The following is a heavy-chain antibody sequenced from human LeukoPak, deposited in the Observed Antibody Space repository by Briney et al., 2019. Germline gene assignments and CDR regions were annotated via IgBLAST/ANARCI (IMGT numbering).Heavy chain of an antibody. V-gene: IGHV4-30-4*08. D-gene: IGHD1-26*01. Sequence: SETLSLTCTVSGGSISSGDYYWSWIRQPPGQGLEGIGYIFYSGGTYYNPSLKSRVTTSVDTSKNQFSLKLRSVTAADTAVYYCARRPIVGSTRDAFDIWGQGTMVTVSS. CDR3: ARRPIVGSTRDAFDI. J-gene: IGHJ3*02. CDR1: GGSISSGDYY. CDR2: IFYSGGT.